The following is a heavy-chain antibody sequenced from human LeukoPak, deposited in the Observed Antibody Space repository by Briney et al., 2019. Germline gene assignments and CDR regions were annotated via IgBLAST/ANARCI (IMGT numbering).Heavy chain of an antibody. V-gene: IGHV3-64D*09. J-gene: IGHJ4*02. CDR3: VPLLIAVAGTHLLDY. CDR1: YINFNTYA. CDR2: ISSYGGST. Sequence: QPGGSLRLSCSASYINFNTYAMHWVRQAPGKGLEYVSAISSYGGSTYYADSVKGRFTISRDNSKNTLYLQMSRLRAEDTAVYYCVPLLIAVAGTHLLDYWGQGTLVTVSS. D-gene: IGHD6-19*01.